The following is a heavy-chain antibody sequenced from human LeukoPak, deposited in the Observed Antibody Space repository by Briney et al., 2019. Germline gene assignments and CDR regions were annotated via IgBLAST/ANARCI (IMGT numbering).Heavy chain of an antibody. CDR1: GGSISSYY. D-gene: IGHD3-22*01. CDR2: IYYRST. J-gene: IGHJ4*02. V-gene: IGHV4-59*08. Sequence: SETLSLTCTVSGGSISSYYWRWIRQPPGKGLEWIGYIYYRSTNYNPSLMSRVTISIDTSKNQLSLKLSSVTAADTAVYYCAGRYDNDGYYYAHFDYWGQGTLVTVSS. CDR3: AGRYDNDGYYYAHFDY.